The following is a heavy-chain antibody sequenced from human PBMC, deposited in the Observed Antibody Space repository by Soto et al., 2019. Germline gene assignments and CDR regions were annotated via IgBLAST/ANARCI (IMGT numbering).Heavy chain of an antibody. D-gene: IGHD6-19*01. V-gene: IGHV4-61*01. J-gene: IGHJ4*02. CDR1: GVSVSSGSFY. CDR2: IYNTETF. Sequence: LSLTCSVSGVSVSSGSFYWSWIRQPPGKGLEWIGFIYNTETFNYNPSLKSRVTLSVDASKHQFSLKLSSVTAADTAVYYCARVPLRYSSSHNFDSWGQGALVTAPQ. CDR3: ARVPLRYSSSHNFDS.